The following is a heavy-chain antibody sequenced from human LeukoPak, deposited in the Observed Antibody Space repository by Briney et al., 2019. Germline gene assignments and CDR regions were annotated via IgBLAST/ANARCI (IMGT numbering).Heavy chain of an antibody. CDR1: GGSISSSSYY. D-gene: IGHD3-22*01. CDR3: ARGGWNSSGYYYY. V-gene: IGHV4-39*07. J-gene: IGHJ4*02. CDR2: IYYSGST. Sequence: SETLSLTCTVSGGSISSSSYYWGWIRQPPGKGLEWIGSIYYSGSTYYNPSLKSRVTISVDTSKNQFSLKLNSVTAADTAVYYCARGGWNSSGYYYYWGQGTLVTVSS.